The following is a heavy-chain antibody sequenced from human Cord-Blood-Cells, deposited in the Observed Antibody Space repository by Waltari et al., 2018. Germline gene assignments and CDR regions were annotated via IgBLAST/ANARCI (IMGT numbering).Heavy chain of an antibody. J-gene: IGHJ4*02. CDR2: ISGSGGST. D-gene: IGHD1-26*01. CDR1: GLTFSSYA. V-gene: IGHV3-23*01. Sequence: EVQLLESGGGLVQPGGSLRLSCAASGLTFSSYAMSWGRQAPGKGMVWLSAISGSGGSTYYADSVKGRFTISRDNSKNTLYLQRNSLRAEDTAVYYCARHGPGKWVDYWGQGTLVTVSS. CDR3: ARHGPGKWVDY.